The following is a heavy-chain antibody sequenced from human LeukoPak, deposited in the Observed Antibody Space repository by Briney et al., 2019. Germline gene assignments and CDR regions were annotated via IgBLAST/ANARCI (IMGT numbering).Heavy chain of an antibody. CDR2: INWNGGIT. CDR1: GFRFVDYG. J-gene: IGHJ4*02. V-gene: IGHV3-20*04. CDR3: ARDRMGTSYSVSHFDS. D-gene: IGHD6-13*01. Sequence: GGSLRLSCATSGFRFVDYGLSWVRQAPGKGLEWLSAINWNGGITEYADSVKGRFIISRDNAKNSLYLQMDSLRAEDTAFYYCARDRMGTSYSVSHFDSWAREPWSPSPQ.